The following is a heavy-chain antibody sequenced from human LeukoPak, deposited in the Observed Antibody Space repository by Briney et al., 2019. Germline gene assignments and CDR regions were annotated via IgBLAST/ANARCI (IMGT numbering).Heavy chain of an antibody. J-gene: IGHJ4*02. D-gene: IGHD3-22*01. CDR1: GFTFSSYA. V-gene: IGHV3-23*01. CDR3: AKGSNSLYYYDSSGYYWVY. CDR2: ISGSGGST. Sequence: GGSLRLSCAASGFTFSSYAMSWVRQAPGKGLEWVSAISGSGGSTYYADSVKGRFTISRDNSKNTLYLQMNSLRAEDTAVYYCAKGSNSLYYYDSSGYYWVYWVQGTLVTVSS.